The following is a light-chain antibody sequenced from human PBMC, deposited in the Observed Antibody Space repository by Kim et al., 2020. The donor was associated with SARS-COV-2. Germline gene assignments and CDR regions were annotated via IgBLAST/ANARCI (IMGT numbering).Light chain of an antibody. CDR3: HKYNSAPLT. V-gene: IGKV1-27*01. CDR2: AAS. CDR1: QGISNY. J-gene: IGKJ4*01. Sequence: VSVGDRVTITCRAIQGISNYLAWYQQKPGKVPKLLIYAASAWHTGVPSRCSGSGSGADFTLTISSLQPEDVASYYCHKYNSAPLTFVEGTKIDIK.